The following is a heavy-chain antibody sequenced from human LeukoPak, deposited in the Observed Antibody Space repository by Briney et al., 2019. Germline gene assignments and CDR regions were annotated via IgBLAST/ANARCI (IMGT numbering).Heavy chain of an antibody. J-gene: IGHJ4*02. CDR3: ARGAPYYYDSSGYLFDY. CDR1: GGSINSYY. D-gene: IGHD3-22*01. Sequence: SETLSLTCTVSGGSINSYYWSWIRQPPGRGLEWIGYIYYSGSTNYNPSLKSRVTISVDTSKNQFSLKLSSVTAADTAVYYCARGAPYYYDSSGYLFDYWGQGTLVTVSS. V-gene: IGHV4-59*01. CDR2: IYYSGST.